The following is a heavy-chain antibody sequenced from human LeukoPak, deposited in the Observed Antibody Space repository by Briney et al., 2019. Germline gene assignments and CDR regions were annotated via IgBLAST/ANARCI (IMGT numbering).Heavy chain of an antibody. Sequence: GGSLRLSCAASGFTFSSRYMSWIRQAPGKGLEWVSYTSTSGDTKYYTDSVKGRFTISRDNAKNSLYLQMNSLRAEDTAVYYCARGWGSSWYYFDYWGQGTLVTVSS. CDR1: GFTFSSRY. D-gene: IGHD6-13*01. V-gene: IGHV3-11*01. CDR3: ARGWGSSWYYFDY. J-gene: IGHJ4*02. CDR2: TSTSGDTK.